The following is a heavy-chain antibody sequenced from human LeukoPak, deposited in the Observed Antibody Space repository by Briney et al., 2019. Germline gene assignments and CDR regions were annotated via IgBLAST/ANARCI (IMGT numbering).Heavy chain of an antibody. CDR1: GYTFTSYG. V-gene: IGHV1-18*04. D-gene: IGHD3-10*01. CDR3: ARDSALWFGEPQEY. CDR2: ISAYNGNT. J-gene: IGHJ4*02. Sequence: ASVKVSCKASGYTFTSYGISWVRQAPGQGPERMGWISAYNGNTNYAQKLQGRVTMTTDTSTSTAYMELRSLRSDDTAVHYCARDSALWFGEPQEYWGQGTLVTVSS.